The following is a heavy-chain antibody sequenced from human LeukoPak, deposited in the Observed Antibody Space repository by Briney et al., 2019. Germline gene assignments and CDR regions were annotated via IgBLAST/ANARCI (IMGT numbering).Heavy chain of an antibody. CDR3: VRDLPSFSFGSGNMFDP. CDR2: ICSSGST. CDR1: GGSIGSFY. D-gene: IGHD3-10*01. J-gene: IGHJ5*02. V-gene: IGHV4-4*07. Sequence: PSETLSLTCTVSGGSIGSFYWSWIRQPAGKGLEWIGRICSSGSTDYNSSLKSRVTMSVDTSNNQFSLKLSSVTAADSAIYYCVRDLPSFSFGSGNMFDPWGQGTLVTVSS.